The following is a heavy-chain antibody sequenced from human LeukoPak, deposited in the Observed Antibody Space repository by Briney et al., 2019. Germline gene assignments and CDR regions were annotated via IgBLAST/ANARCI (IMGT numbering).Heavy chain of an antibody. CDR2: IYYSGST. Sequence: PSQTLSLTCTVSGGSISSGDYYWSWIRQPPGKGLEWIGYIYYSGSTYYNPSLKSRVTISVDTSKNQFSLKLSSVTAADTAVYYCAREYCSSTSCYGWFDPWGQGTLVTVSS. CDR1: GGSISSGDYY. D-gene: IGHD2-2*01. V-gene: IGHV4-30-4*01. J-gene: IGHJ5*02. CDR3: AREYCSSTSCYGWFDP.